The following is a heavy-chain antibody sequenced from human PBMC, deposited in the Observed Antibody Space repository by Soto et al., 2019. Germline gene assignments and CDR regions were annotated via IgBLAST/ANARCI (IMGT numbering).Heavy chain of an antibody. CDR1: GFTFHDYA. J-gene: IGHJ4*02. CDR2: ISGNGGST. V-gene: IGHV3-23*01. D-gene: IGHD3-3*01. Sequence: EVQLLESGGTLVQPGGSLRLSCAASGFTFHDYAMTWVRPRPGKGMEWISGISGNGGSTYYADSMKGRFTISRDNSKDTLYLQLSGLRADDKGVYYCTKEEGGTIVVGGPEFWGQGTLVTVSS. CDR3: TKEEGGTIVVGGPEF.